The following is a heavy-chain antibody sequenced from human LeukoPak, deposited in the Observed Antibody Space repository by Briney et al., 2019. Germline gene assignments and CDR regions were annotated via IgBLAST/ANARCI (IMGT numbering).Heavy chain of an antibody. CDR2: ISPSSTSI. V-gene: IGHV3-48*01. CDR3: ARDGSWSFDY. CDR1: GFTFSRYS. D-gene: IGHD6-13*01. Sequence: PGGSLRLSCAASGFTFSRYSMNWVRQAPGKGLEWISYISPSSTSIHYADSVKGRFTISRDNAKNSLYLQMNSLRVEDTAVYYCARDGSWSFDYWGQGSLVTVSS. J-gene: IGHJ4*02.